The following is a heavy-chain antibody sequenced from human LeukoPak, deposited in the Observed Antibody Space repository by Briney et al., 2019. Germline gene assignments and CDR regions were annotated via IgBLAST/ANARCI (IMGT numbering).Heavy chain of an antibody. D-gene: IGHD3-3*01. CDR1: GYSISSGYY. CDR3: ARLTIFPDH. CDR2: IYHSGST. J-gene: IGHJ4*02. V-gene: IGHV4-38-2*01. Sequence: SETLSLTCAVSGYSISSGYYWGWIRQPPGKGLEWIGSIYHSGSTYYNPSLKSRVTISVDTSKNQFSLKLSSVTAADTAVYYCARLTIFPDHWGQGTLVTVSS.